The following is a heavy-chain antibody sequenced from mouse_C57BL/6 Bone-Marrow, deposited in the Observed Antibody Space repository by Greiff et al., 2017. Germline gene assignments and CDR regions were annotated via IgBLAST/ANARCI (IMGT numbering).Heavy chain of an antibody. CDR1: GFNIKDDY. J-gene: IGHJ4*01. V-gene: IGHV14-4*01. CDR2: IDPENGDT. Sequence: DVKLVESGAELVRPGASVKLSCTASGFNIKDDYMHWVKQRPEQGLEWIGWIDPENGDTEYASKFPGKATITADTASHTDYLQLSSLTAVYTAVYYCTPGMDYWGQGTSVTVSS. CDR3: TPGMDY.